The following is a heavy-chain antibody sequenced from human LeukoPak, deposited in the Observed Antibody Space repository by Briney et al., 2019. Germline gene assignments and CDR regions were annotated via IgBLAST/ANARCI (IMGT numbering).Heavy chain of an antibody. CDR1: GYSISTGYY. D-gene: IGHD6-13*01. J-gene: IGHJ5*02. CDR3: ARVAAAGTGWFDP. Sequence: SETLSLTCTVSGYSISTGYYWDWIRQPPGKGLEWIGYIYYSGSTNYNPSLKSRVTISVDTSKNQFSLKLSSVTAADTAVYYCARVAAAGTGWFDPWGQGTLVTVSS. V-gene: IGHV4-61*01. CDR2: IYYSGST.